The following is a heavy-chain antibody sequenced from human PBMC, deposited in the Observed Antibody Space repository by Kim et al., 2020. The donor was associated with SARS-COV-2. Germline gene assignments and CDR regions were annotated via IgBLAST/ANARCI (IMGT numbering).Heavy chain of an antibody. CDR3: ARAENYYDGSGYYRY. D-gene: IGHD3-22*01. J-gene: IGHJ4*03. V-gene: IGHV1-69*13. Sequence: SVKVSCKASGGTFSSYAISWVRQAPGQGLEWMGGIIPIFGTANYAQKFQGRVTITADESTSPAYMELSSLRYEDPAVYYCARAENYYDGSGYYRYWGQG. CDR1: GGTFSSYA. CDR2: IIPIFGTA.